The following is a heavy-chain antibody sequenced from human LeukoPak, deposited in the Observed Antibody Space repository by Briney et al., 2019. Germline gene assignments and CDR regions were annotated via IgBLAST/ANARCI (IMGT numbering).Heavy chain of an antibody. CDR2: ISSSSSYT. D-gene: IGHD3-10*01. J-gene: IGHJ3*02. CDR3: ARDPLWFGELGAFDI. CDR1: GFTFSGFE. V-gene: IGHV3-11*06. Sequence: TGGSLRLSCVASGFTFSGFEMNWVRQAPGKGLEWVSYISSSSSYTNYADSVKGRFTISRDNAKNSLYLQMNSLRAEDTAVYYCARDPLWFGELGAFDIWGQGTMVTVSS.